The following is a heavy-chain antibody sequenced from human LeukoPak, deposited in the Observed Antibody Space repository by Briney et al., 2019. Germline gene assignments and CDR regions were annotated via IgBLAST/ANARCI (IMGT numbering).Heavy chain of an antibody. J-gene: IGHJ4*02. CDR1: GFTFSSYA. Sequence: PGGSLRLSCAASGFTFSSYAMSWVCQAPGKGLEWVSAISGSGGSTYYADSVKGRFTISRDNSKNTLYLQMNSLRAEDTAVYYCAKGPIVVVPAAIHRGYWGQGTLVTVSS. V-gene: IGHV3-23*01. CDR2: ISGSGGST. CDR3: AKGPIVVVPAAIHRGY. D-gene: IGHD2-2*01.